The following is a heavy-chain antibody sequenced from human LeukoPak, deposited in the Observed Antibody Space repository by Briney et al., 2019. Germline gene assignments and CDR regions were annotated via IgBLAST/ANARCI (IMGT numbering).Heavy chain of an antibody. V-gene: IGHV4-34*01. Sequence: SETLFLTCAVYGGSFSGYYWSWIRQPPGKGLEWNGEINHSGSTNYNPSLKSRVTISVDTSKNQFSLKLSSVTAADTAVYYCARDPTYYDFWSGYYAGGLFDYWGQGTLVTVSS. D-gene: IGHD3-3*01. CDR1: GGSFSGYY. CDR2: INHSGST. J-gene: IGHJ4*02. CDR3: ARDPTYYDFWSGYYAGGLFDY.